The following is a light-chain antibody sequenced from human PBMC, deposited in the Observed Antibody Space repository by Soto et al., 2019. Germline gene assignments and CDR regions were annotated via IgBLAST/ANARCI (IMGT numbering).Light chain of an antibody. Sequence: QPVLTQPPSVSGAPGQRVTISCTGSSSNIGAGYDVHWYQQLPGTAPKLLIYGNSNRPSGVPDRFSGSKSGTSASLAITGLQAEDEADYYCQSYDSSLSAVVFGGGTKVPVL. CDR1: SSNIGAGYD. J-gene: IGLJ2*01. CDR3: QSYDSSLSAVV. V-gene: IGLV1-40*01. CDR2: GNS.